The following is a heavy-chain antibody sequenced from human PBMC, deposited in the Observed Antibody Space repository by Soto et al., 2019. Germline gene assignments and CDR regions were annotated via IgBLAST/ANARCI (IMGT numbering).Heavy chain of an antibody. CDR3: ARAFTAMGIFDY. CDR2: LYHGGTT. Sequence: SETLSLTCAVSGCSISSGAYSWSWILQPPGKGLEWIGYLYHGGTTYSHPYLKNRVTISGAWSKNQFSLKLNSVTDAATAVYYCARAFTAMGIFDYWGPGILVTVSS. D-gene: IGHD5-18*01. V-gene: IGHV4-30-2*01. CDR1: GCSISSGAYS. J-gene: IGHJ4*02.